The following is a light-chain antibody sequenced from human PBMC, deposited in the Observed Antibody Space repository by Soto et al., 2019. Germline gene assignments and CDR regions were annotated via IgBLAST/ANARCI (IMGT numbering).Light chain of an antibody. CDR3: QQYYGLPPIT. V-gene: IGKV1-33*01. Sequence: DIQMTQSPSSLSASVGDRVTITCRASQSISSYLNWYQQKPGKAPNLLXYHASKLAKGVTSRFSGSGSGTDFSFIITSLQSEDLAKYYCQQYYGLPPITFGQGTRLEIK. CDR1: QSISSY. CDR2: HAS. J-gene: IGKJ5*01.